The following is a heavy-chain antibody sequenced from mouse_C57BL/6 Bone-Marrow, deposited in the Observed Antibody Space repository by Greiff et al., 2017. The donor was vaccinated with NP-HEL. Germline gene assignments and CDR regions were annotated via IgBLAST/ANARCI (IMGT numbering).Heavy chain of an antibody. J-gene: IGHJ2*01. CDR3: ARYYCGSSAFDY. CDR1: GYTFTSYL. V-gene: IGHV1-72*01. Sequence: QVQLQQPGAELVKPGASVKLSCKASGYTFTSYLMHWVKQRPGRGLEWIGRIDPNSGGTKYNEKFKSKATLTVDKPSSTAYMQLNSLTSEDSAVYYGARYYCGSSAFDYWGQGTTLTVSA. D-gene: IGHD1-1*01. CDR2: IDPNSGGT.